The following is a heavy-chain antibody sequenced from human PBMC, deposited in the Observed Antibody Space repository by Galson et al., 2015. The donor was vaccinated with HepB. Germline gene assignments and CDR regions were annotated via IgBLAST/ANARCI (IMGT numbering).Heavy chain of an antibody. CDR2: ISAYNGKI. CDR3: ARDEFQEWAGLDYLWYYMDV. V-gene: IGHV1-18*01. J-gene: IGHJ6*03. D-gene: IGHD2-8*02. Sequence: PGQGLEWMGWISAYNGKINYAEKFQGRVTMTTDTSTSTAYMELRSLRSDDTAVYYCARDEFQEWAGLDYLWYYMDVWGKGTTVTVSS.